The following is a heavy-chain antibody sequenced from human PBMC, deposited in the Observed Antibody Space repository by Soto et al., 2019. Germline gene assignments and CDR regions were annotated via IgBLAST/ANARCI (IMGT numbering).Heavy chain of an antibody. CDR2: ISAYNGNT. J-gene: IGHJ4*02. V-gene: IGHV1-18*01. D-gene: IGHD5-12*01. CDR3: ARPQMATIWGAGLFDY. Sequence: ASVKVSCKASGYTFTSYGISWVRQAPGQGLEWMGWISAYNGNTNYAQKLQGRVTMTTDTSTSTAYMELRSLRSDDTAVYYCARPQMATIWGAGLFDYWGQGTLVTGSS. CDR1: GYTFTSYG.